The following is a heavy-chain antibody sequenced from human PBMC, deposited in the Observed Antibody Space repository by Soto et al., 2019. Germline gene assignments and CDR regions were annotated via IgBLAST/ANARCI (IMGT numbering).Heavy chain of an antibody. J-gene: IGHJ6*02. CDR1: GFTFRTYT. CDR2: IRGFSPYT. CDR3: ARDRGYDAHDYYYNAMDV. V-gene: IGHV3-21*01. D-gene: IGHD2-15*01. Sequence: EVQLVESGGGLVKPGGSLRLSCISSGFTFRTYTMNWVRQAPGKGLEWVSGIRGFSPYTFYAESVKGRFTISRDNAKNSLYLQMTSVRAEDTAVYYCARDRGYDAHDYYYNAMDVWGQGTTVTVSS.